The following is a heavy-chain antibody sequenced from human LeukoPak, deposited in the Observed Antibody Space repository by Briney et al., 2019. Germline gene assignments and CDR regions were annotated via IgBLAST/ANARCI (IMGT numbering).Heavy chain of an antibody. CDR2: ISGSGGST. V-gene: IGHV3-23*01. CDR1: GFTFSNYA. D-gene: IGHD3-22*01. Sequence: GGSLRLSCAASGFTFSNYATSWVRQAPGKGLEWVSAISGSGGSTYYADSVKGRFTISRDNSKNTLYLQMNSLRAEDTAVYYCAKQRSITMIVVVIKHPFDYWGQGTLVTVSS. J-gene: IGHJ4*02. CDR3: AKQRSITMIVVVIKHPFDY.